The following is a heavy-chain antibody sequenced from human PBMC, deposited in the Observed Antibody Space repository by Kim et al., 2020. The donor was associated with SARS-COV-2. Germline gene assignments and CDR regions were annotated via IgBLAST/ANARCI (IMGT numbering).Heavy chain of an antibody. Sequence: DGSKTSCADPGKGRFTISRDNSKNTLYLQMNSLRAEDTAEYYCAKAEAYDYWGQGTLVTVSS. CDR2: DGSKT. CDR3: AKAEAYDY. V-gene: IGHV3-30*02. J-gene: IGHJ4*02.